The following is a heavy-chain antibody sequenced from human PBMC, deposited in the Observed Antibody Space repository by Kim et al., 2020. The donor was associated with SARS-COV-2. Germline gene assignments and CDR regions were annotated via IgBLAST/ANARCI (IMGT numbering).Heavy chain of an antibody. J-gene: IGHJ4*02. CDR3: ARSVAVIVFLDY. Sequence: SETLSLTCAVYGGSFSGYYWSWIRQPPGKGLEWIGEINHSGSTNYNPSLKSRVTISVDTSKNQFSLKLSSVTAADTAVYYCARSVAVIVFLDYWGQGTLV. D-gene: IGHD2-21*01. V-gene: IGHV4-34*01. CDR2: INHSGST. CDR1: GGSFSGYY.